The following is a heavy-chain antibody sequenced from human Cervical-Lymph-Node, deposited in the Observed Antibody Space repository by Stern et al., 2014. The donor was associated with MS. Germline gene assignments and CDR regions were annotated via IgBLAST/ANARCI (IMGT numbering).Heavy chain of an antibody. V-gene: IGHV3-11*01. Sequence: VQLLESGGGLVKPGGSLRLSCAASGFTFSDHYMSWIRQAPGKGLEFVSYISTSGSTIYYADSVKGRFTISRDNAKNSLYLQMNTLRAEDTAVYYCARDRKPSQYNGMDVWGQGTTVTVSS. CDR2: ISTSGSTI. D-gene: IGHD6-6*01. J-gene: IGHJ6*02. CDR3: ARDRKPSQYNGMDV. CDR1: GFTFSDHY.